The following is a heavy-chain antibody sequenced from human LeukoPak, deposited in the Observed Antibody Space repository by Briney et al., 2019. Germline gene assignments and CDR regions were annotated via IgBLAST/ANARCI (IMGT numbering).Heavy chain of an antibody. D-gene: IGHD6-19*01. J-gene: IGHJ4*02. Sequence: SETLSLTCTVSGGSISSYYWSWIRQPPGKGLEWIGYVYYSGSTNYNPSLKSRVTISVDTSKNQFSLNLSSVTAADTVVYYCARDLLSTAGYFDYWGRGTLVTVSS. CDR3: ARDLLSTAGYFDY. CDR1: GGSISSYY. V-gene: IGHV4-59*01. CDR2: VYYSGST.